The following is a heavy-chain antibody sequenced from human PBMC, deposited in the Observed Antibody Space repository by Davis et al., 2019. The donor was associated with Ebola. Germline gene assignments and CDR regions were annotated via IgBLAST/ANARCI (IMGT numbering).Heavy chain of an antibody. CDR1: GFIFGAYA. Sequence: GESLKISCTASGFIFGAYAMSWVRQAPGKGLEWVSTLCTSADTYYPDSVKGQFTISRDNSKNTLHLQMNSLRVEDTAIYYCAKDTSNVWFDVWGQGTMVTVSS. V-gene: IGHV3-23*01. J-gene: IGHJ3*01. CDR2: LCTSADT. D-gene: IGHD6-19*01. CDR3: AKDTSNVWFDV.